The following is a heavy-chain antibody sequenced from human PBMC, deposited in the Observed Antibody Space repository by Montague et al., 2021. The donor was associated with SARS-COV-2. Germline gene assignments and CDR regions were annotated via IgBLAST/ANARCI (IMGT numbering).Heavy chain of an antibody. J-gene: IGHJ4*02. CDR2: ISSDTLHT. D-gene: IGHD3-16*01. CDR3: ARGGEIDVWAPFGH. V-gene: IGHV3-21*01. Sequence: FLRLSCATSGFTFSRNSMNWVRQAPGKGLEWVSTISSDTLHTFYAASVKGRFTISRDNAKNELYLQMNSLRAEDMAVYYCARGGEIDVWAPFGHWGQGTLVTVSS. CDR1: GFTFSRNS.